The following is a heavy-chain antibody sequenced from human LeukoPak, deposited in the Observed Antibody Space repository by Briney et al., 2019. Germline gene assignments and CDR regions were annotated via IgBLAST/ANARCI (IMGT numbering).Heavy chain of an antibody. CDR1: GYTFTSYY. CDR3: ARGGAMDYDISTGYYLDY. J-gene: IGHJ4*02. V-gene: IGHV1-46*01. D-gene: IGHD3-9*01. Sequence: ASVKVSCKASGYTFTSYYIHWVRQAPGQGLEWMGIIDPSGGSTNYAQKFQGRVTITADESTSTAYMELSSLRSEDTAVYYCARGGAMDYDISTGYYLDYWGQGTLVTVSS. CDR2: IDPSGGST.